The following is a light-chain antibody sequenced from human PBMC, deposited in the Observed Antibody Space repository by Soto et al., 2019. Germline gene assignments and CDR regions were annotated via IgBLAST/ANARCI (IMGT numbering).Light chain of an antibody. Sequence: EIVLRQSPATLSLSPGERATLSCRASQSIRSYLGWYQQKPGKAPRLLISDASNRDTGIPSRFRGSGSGTDFTLTISSLEPEDFAIYYCQQRSEWPLTFGGGTKVDIK. V-gene: IGKV3-11*01. CDR1: QSIRSY. CDR3: QQRSEWPLT. J-gene: IGKJ4*01. CDR2: DAS.